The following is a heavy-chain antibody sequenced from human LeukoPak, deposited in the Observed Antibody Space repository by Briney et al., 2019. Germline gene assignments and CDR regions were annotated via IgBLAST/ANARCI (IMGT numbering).Heavy chain of an antibody. V-gene: IGHV5-51*01. D-gene: IGHD2-2*03. CDR3: ARGLAIENFDY. CDR1: GYSFTSYW. Sequence: GESLKISCKGSGYSFTSYWIGWVRQMPGKGLEWMGIIYPGDSDTRYSPSFQGQVTISADKSISTAYMELSRLRSDDTAVYYCARGLAIENFDYWGQGTLVTVSS. CDR2: IYPGDSDT. J-gene: IGHJ4*02.